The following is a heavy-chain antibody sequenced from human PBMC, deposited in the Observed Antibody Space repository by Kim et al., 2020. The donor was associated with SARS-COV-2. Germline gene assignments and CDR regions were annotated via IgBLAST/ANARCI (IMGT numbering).Heavy chain of an antibody. CDR2: IHAGNGNT. Sequence: ASVKVSCKASGYTFTGYIMHWVRQAPGQRLEWMGWIHAGNGNTKYSQKFQGRVTFTRDTSASTAYMELSSLRSEDTAVYYCARWGTTWHLDYWGQGTLVT. J-gene: IGHJ4*02. CDR3: ARWGTTWHLDY. CDR1: GYTFTGYI. D-gene: IGHD3-16*01. V-gene: IGHV1-3*01.